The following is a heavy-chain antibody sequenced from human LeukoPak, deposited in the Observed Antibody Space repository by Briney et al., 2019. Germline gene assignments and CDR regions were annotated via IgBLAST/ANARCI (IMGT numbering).Heavy chain of an antibody. CDR3: ATLRGASTAVFDS. D-gene: IGHD2-21*02. V-gene: IGHV4-59*08. CDR1: GGSISSYY. Sequence: PSETLSLTCTVSGGSISSYYWSWIRQPPGKGLGWIGYIYYSGSTNYNPSLKSRVTISVDTSKNQFSLKLSSVTAADTALYYCATLRGASTAVFDSWGQGALVTVSS. CDR2: IYYSGST. J-gene: IGHJ4*02.